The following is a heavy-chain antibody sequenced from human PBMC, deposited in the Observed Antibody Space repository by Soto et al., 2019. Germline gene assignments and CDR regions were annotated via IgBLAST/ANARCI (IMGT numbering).Heavy chain of an antibody. CDR2: ISAYNGNT. CDR3: ARDSGWRRVHYYYYYGMDV. V-gene: IGHV1-18*01. CDR1: GYTFTSYG. Sequence: ASVKVSCKASGYTFTSYGISWVRQAPGQGLEWMGWISAYNGNTNYAQKLQGRVTMTTDTSTSTAYMELRSLRSDDTAVYYCARDSGWRRVHYYYYYGMDVWGQGTTVTVSS. D-gene: IGHD6-19*01. J-gene: IGHJ6*02.